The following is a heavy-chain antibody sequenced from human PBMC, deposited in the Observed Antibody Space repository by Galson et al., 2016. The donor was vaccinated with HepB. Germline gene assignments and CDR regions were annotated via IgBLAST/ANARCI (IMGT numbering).Heavy chain of an antibody. J-gene: IGHJ4*02. D-gene: IGHD6-13*01. V-gene: IGHV3-23*01. CDR2: ISGGSIGI. Sequence: SLRLSCAASGFTFSGYAMSWVRQAPGKGLEWVSGISGGSIGIYYAVPVRGRFTISRDNSKNTLYLQMNSLRVEDTGVYYCAKAAGRAADGLNFDSWGQGTLVSVSS. CDR1: GFTFSGYA. CDR3: AKAAGRAADGLNFDS.